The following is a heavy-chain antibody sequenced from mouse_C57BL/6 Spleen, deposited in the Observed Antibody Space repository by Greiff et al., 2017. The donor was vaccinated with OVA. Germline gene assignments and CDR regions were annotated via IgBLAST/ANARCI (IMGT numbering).Heavy chain of an antibody. CDR3: TTPSPYYGSSLYYFDY. J-gene: IGHJ2*01. CDR2: IDPEDGDT. D-gene: IGHD1-1*01. V-gene: IGHV14-1*01. CDR1: GFNIKDYY. Sequence: VQLKQSGAELVRPGASVKLSCTASGFNIKDYYMHWVKQRPEQGLEWIGRIDPEDGDTEYAPKFQGKATMTADTSSNTAYLQLSSLTSEDTAVYYCTTPSPYYGSSLYYFDYWGQGTTLTVSS.